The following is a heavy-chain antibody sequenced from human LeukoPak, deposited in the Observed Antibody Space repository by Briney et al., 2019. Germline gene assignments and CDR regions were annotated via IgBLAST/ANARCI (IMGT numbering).Heavy chain of an antibody. D-gene: IGHD3-10*01. CDR3: ASSDYFGSGRGGFSPSDY. Sequence: GGSLRLSCAASGFTFSSYSMNWVRQAPGKGLEWVSYISSSSSTIYYADSVKGRFTISRDNAKSLLFLQMNSLRAEDTAVYYCASSDYFGSGRGGFSPSDYWGQGTLVTVSS. J-gene: IGHJ4*02. CDR1: GFTFSSYS. V-gene: IGHV3-48*04. CDR2: ISSSSSTI.